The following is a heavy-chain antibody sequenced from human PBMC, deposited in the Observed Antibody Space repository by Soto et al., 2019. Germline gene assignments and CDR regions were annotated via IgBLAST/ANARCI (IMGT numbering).Heavy chain of an antibody. CDR2: IESGGIT. CDR3: ARGGSLYYYYGIDI. V-gene: IGHV3-53*01. CDR1: GFTVSSNY. Sequence: GGSLRLSCAASGFTVSSNYMTCVRQAPGKGLEWASLIESGGITYYADSVRGRFTVSRDTSQNMLHLQMNTVRVEDTAVYYCARGGSLYYYYGIDIWGQGTTVTVSS. D-gene: IGHD3-16*01. J-gene: IGHJ6*02.